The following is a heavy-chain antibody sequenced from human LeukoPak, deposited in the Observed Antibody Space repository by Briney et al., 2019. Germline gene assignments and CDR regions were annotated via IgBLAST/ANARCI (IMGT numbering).Heavy chain of an antibody. V-gene: IGHV3-48*03. CDR3: ARAPDILTGYYAAY. CDR2: ISSSGSTI. J-gene: IGHJ4*02. D-gene: IGHD3-9*01. CDR1: GFTFSSYE. Sequence: PGGSLRLSCAASGFTFSSYEMNWVRQAPGKGLEWVSYISSSGSTIYYADSVKGRFTISRDNAKNSLYLQMNSLRAEDTAVYYCARAPDILTGYYAAYWGQGTLVTVSS.